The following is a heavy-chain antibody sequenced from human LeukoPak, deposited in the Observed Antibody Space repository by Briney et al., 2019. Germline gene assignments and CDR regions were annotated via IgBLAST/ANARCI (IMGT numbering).Heavy chain of an antibody. CDR3: GRGGGGNWFDP. Sequence: RQPPGKGLEGSGYIYYSGSTNYNPSLKSRVTISVDTSKNQFSLKLSSVTAADPAVYYCGRGGGGNWFDPWDQGTLVTVSS. CDR2: IYYSGST. J-gene: IGHJ5*02. V-gene: IGHV4-59*01. D-gene: IGHD3-10*01.